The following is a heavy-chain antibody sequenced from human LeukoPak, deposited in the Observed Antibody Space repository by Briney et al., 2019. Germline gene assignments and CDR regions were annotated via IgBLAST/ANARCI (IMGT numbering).Heavy chain of an antibody. CDR1: GFTFSSYS. D-gene: IGHD3-22*01. V-gene: IGHV3-30-3*01. CDR2: ISYDGSNK. Sequence: GGSLRLSCAASGFTFSSYSMHWVRQAPGKGLEWVAVISYDGSNKYYADSVKGRFTISRDNSKNTLYLQMNSLRAEDTAVYYCARGRREGTYYYDSSGYYLGYWGQGTLVTVSS. CDR3: ARGRREGTYYYDSSGYYLGY. J-gene: IGHJ4*02.